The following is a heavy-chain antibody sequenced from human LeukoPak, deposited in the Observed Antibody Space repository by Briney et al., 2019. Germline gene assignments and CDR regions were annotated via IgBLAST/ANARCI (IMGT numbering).Heavy chain of an antibody. J-gene: IGHJ3*02. CDR3: ANLPFGGSYRDAFDI. CDR1: VYTFTSYD. CDR2: MNPSSGNT. Sequence: ASVKVSCKASVYTFTSYDINWVRQATGQGLEWMGWMNPSSGNTGYAQKFQGRVTMTRNTSISTAYMELSSLRSEDTAVYYCANLPFGGSYRDAFDIWGQGTMVTVSS. V-gene: IGHV1-8*01. D-gene: IGHD1-26*01.